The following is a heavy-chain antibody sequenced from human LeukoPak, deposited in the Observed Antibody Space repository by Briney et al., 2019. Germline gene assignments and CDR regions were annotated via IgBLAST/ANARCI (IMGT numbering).Heavy chain of an antibody. CDR1: GGSISSYY. Sequence: SETLSLTCTVSGGSISSYYWSWIRQPPGKGLEWIGYIYYSGSTNYNPSLKSRVTISVDTSKNQFSLKLSSVTAADMAVYYCARIDSSGYYFDYWGQGTLVTVSS. J-gene: IGHJ4*02. D-gene: IGHD3-22*01. CDR2: IYYSGST. V-gene: IGHV4-59*01. CDR3: ARIDSSGYYFDY.